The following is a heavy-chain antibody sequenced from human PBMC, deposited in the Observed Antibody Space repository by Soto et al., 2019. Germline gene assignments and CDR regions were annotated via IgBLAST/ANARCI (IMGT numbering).Heavy chain of an antibody. J-gene: IGHJ4*02. CDR3: ARRNHYCSGSYHVDY. D-gene: IGHD3-10*01. CDR2: IYPGDSDT. V-gene: IGHV5-51*03. Sequence: EVQLVQSGAEVKKPGESLKISCKGFGYSFTSYWIGWVRQMPGKGLEWMGIIYPGDSDTRYSPSFQGQVTISADKSISTAYLQRSSVKASDNAMYYCARRNHYCSGSYHVDYWGQVSLVTVSS. CDR1: GYSFTSYW.